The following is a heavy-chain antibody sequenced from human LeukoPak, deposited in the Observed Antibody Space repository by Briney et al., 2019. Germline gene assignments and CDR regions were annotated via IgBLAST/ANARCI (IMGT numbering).Heavy chain of an antibody. V-gene: IGHV4-4*02. CDR1: GGSISSSNW. D-gene: IGHD2-2*01. J-gene: IGHJ4*02. Sequence: PSGTLSLTCAVSGGSISSSNWWSWVRQPPGKGLEWIGDIFHDGTTNFNPSLKSRLTLSTDKSKNQFSLNLSSVTAADTAVYYCAKGSAIVVVPATSVSDYWGQGTLVTVSS. CDR3: AKGSAIVVVPATSVSDY. CDR2: IFHDGTT.